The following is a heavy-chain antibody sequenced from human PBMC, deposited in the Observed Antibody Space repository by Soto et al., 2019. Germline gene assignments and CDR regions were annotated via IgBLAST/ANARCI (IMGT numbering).Heavy chain of an antibody. CDR1: GGSVNTAPYH. Sequence: SETLSLTCTVSGGSVNTAPYHWSWIRQSPRNGLEWIGNIYYTGSTKSNPSLKSRVTMSVDMSKNQFSLRLTSVTAADTAVYYCARVFPSYCGGDCSYFDSWGQGTLVTVSS. CDR2: IYYTGST. D-gene: IGHD2-21*02. J-gene: IGHJ4*02. CDR3: ARVFPSYCGGDCSYFDS. V-gene: IGHV4-61*01.